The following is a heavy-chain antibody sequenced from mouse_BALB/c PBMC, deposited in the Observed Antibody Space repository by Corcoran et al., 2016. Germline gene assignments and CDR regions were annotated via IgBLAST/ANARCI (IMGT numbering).Heavy chain of an antibody. CDR3: AADYGNWYFDV. J-gene: IGHJ1*01. Sequence: EVQLQQSGPELVKPGASVKMSCKASGYTFTSYVMHWVKQKPGQGLEWIGYINPYNDGTKYNEKFKGKATLTSDKSSSTAYMELSSLTSEDSAVYYCAADYGNWYFDVWGAGTTVTVSS. D-gene: IGHD2-1*01. CDR1: GYTFTSYV. CDR2: INPYNDGT. V-gene: IGHV1S136*01.